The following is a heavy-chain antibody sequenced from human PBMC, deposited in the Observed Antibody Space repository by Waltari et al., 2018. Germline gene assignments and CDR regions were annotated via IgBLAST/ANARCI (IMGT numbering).Heavy chain of an antibody. J-gene: IGHJ6*02. CDR1: GGSFSGYY. V-gene: IGHV4-34*01. Sequence: QVQLQQWGAGLLKPSETLSLTCAVYGGSFSGYYWSWIRQPPGKGLEWIGEINHSGSTNYNPSLKSRVTISVDTSKNQFSLKLSSVTAADTAVYYCARGLSQDVWGQGTTVTVSS. CDR3: ARGLSQDV. CDR2: INHSGST.